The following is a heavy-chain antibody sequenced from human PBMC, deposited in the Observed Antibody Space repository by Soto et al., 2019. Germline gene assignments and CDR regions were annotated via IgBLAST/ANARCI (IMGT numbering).Heavy chain of an antibody. J-gene: IGHJ4*02. CDR3: AIEGGEQLVLGY. CDR1: GGTFSSYA. V-gene: IGHV1-69*13. Sequence: GASVKVSCKASGGTFSSYAISWVRQAPGQGLEWMGGIIPIFGTANYAQKSQGRVTITADESTSTAYMELSSLRSEDTTVYYCAIEGGEQLVLGYWGQGTLVTVSS. D-gene: IGHD6-6*01. CDR2: IIPIFGTA.